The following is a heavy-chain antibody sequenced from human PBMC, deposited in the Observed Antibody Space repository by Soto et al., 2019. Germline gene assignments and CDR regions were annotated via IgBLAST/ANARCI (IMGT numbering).Heavy chain of an antibody. J-gene: IGHJ3*02. Sequence: PSETLSLTCTVSGGSISSSSCYWGWIRQPPGKGLEWIGSIYYSGSTYYNPSLKSRVTISVDTSKNQFSLKLSSVTAADTAVYYCASSRGIAARGAFDIWGQGTMVTVSS. D-gene: IGHD6-6*01. CDR3: ASSRGIAARGAFDI. CDR2: IYYSGST. CDR1: GGSISSSSCY. V-gene: IGHV4-39*01.